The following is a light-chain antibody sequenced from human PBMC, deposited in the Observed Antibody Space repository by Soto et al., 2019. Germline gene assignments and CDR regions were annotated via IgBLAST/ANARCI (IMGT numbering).Light chain of an antibody. CDR2: SAS. J-gene: IGKJ2*01. CDR1: RGIRDA. Sequence: DLPMTQSPSSLSASVGDRVTITCRASRGIRDALGWYQQKAGKVPKRLIYSASSLQRGVPSRFSGSGSETEFTLTISSLQPEDFATYYCLQHSDYPFTFGQGTRLE. CDR3: LQHSDYPFT. V-gene: IGKV1-17*01.